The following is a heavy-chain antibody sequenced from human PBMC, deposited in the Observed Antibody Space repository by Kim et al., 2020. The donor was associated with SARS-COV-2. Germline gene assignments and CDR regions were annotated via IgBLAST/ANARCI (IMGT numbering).Heavy chain of an antibody. CDR1: GFTFSSYG. CDR2: IWYDGSNK. V-gene: IGHV3-33*06. J-gene: IGHJ6*02. Sequence: GGSLRLSCAASGFTFSSYGMHWVRQAPGKGLEWVAVIWYDGSNKYYADSVKGRFTISRDNSKNTLYLQMNSLRAEDTAVYYCAKETKDYYYYYGMDVWGQGTTVTVSS. CDR3: AKETKDYYYYYGMDV. D-gene: IGHD2-8*01.